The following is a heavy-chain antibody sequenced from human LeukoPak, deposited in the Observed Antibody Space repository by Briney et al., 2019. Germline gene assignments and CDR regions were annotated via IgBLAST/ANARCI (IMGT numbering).Heavy chain of an antibody. CDR2: IYHSGST. Sequence: SETLSLTCAVSGGSISSGGYSWSWIRQPPGKGLEWIGYIYHSGSTYYNPFLKSRVTISVDRSKNQFSLKLSSVTAADTAVYYCARDVRSYCSSTSCYRGAFDIWGQGTMVTVSS. CDR3: ARDVRSYCSSTSCYRGAFDI. CDR1: GGSISSGGYS. D-gene: IGHD2-2*01. J-gene: IGHJ3*02. V-gene: IGHV4-30-2*01.